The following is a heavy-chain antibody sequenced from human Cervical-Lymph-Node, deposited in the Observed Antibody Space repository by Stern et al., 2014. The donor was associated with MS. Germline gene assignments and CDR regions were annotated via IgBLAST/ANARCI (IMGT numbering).Heavy chain of an antibody. CDR3: AKDMTAVTGYFDY. CDR2: ISYNSRSI. J-gene: IGHJ4*02. Sequence: EVQLVESGGGLVQPGRSLRLSCVGSGFRFDDFAMHWVRQAPGKGLEWVSGISYNSRSIGYASSVKGRFTISRDNAKNSLDLEMNSLRPEDTAFYFCAKDMTAVTGYFDYWGQGILVTVSS. V-gene: IGHV3-9*01. CDR1: GFRFDDFA. D-gene: IGHD2/OR15-2a*01.